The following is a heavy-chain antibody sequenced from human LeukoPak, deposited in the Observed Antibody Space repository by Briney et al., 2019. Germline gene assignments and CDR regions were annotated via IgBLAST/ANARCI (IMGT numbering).Heavy chain of an antibody. D-gene: IGHD3-16*01. CDR1: GFTFRNFW. V-gene: IGHV3-7*03. Sequence: PGGSLRLSCAASGFTFRNFWMSWVRQAPGRGLEWVANIHPEGNEKYHVESVKGRFTISRDNTKDLLFLQMNGLRVEDTGVYYCARGDAFSGDHWGQGTLVTVST. CDR3: ARGDAFSGDH. J-gene: IGHJ4*02. CDR2: IHPEGNEK.